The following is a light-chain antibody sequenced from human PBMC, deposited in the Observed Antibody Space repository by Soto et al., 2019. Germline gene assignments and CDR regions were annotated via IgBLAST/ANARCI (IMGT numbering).Light chain of an antibody. J-gene: IGKJ1*01. CDR3: QQYNNWPRT. V-gene: IGKV3-15*01. Sequence: EIVLTHSPCTLSLSPGEIATLSCRASQSISSSYLVWYQHIPCQAPRLLIYGASTRATGIPARFSGSGSGTEFTLTINSLQSEDFAVYYCQQYNNWPRTFGQGTKVDIK. CDR1: QSISSSY. CDR2: GAS.